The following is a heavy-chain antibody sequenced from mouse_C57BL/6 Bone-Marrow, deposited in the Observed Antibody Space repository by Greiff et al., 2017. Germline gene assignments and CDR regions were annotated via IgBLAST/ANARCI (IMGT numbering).Heavy chain of an antibody. V-gene: IGHV2-2*01. CDR2: IWSGGST. CDR3: ARYYDYDDPFAY. Sequence: QVQLQQSGPGLVQPSQSLSITCTVSGFSLTSYGVHWVRQSPGKGLEWLGVIWSGGSTDYNAAFISRLSISKDNSKSQVFFKMNSLQADDTAIYYCARYYDYDDPFAYWGQGTLVTVSA. J-gene: IGHJ3*01. CDR1: GFSLTSYG. D-gene: IGHD2-4*01.